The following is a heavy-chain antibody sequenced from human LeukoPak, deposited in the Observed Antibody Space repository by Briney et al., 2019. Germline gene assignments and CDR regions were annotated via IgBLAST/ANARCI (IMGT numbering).Heavy chain of an antibody. CDR3: ARDRYRSSLDY. D-gene: IGHD2-2*02. V-gene: IGHV3-48*01. Sequence: GGSLRLSCAASGFTFSSYSMNWVRQAPGKGLEWVSYISSSSSTIYYADSVKGRFTISRDNAKNSLYLQMNSLRAEDTAVYYCARDRYRSSLDYWGQGTLVTVSS. J-gene: IGHJ4*02. CDR2: ISSSSSTI. CDR1: GFTFSSYS.